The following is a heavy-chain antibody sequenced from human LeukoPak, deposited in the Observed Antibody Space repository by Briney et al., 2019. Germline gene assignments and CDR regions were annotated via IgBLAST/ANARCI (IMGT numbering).Heavy chain of an antibody. D-gene: IGHD1-1*01. J-gene: IGHJ6*02. CDR1: GFTFSSYS. CDR2: ISSSSSTI. V-gene: IGHV3-48*01. CDR3: ARERNGYYGMDV. Sequence: KPGGSLRLSCAASGFTFSSYSMNWVRQAPRKGLEWVSYISSSSSTIYYAGSVKGRFTISRDNAKNSLYLQMNSLRAEDTAVYYCARERNGYYGMDVWGQGTTVTVSS.